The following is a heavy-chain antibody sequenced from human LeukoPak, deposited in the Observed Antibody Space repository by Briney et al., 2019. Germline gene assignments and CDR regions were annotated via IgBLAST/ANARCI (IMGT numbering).Heavy chain of an antibody. CDR3: AREGSDTAMANYFDY. J-gene: IGHJ4*02. D-gene: IGHD5-18*01. CDR2: INPSGGST. V-gene: IGHV1-46*01. CDR1: GYTFTSYY. Sequence: RASVKVSCKASGYTFTSYYMHWVRQAPGQGLEWMGIINPSGGSTSYAQKFQGRVTMTRDTSTSTVYMELSSLRSEDTAVYYCAREGSDTAMANYFDYWGQGTLVTASS.